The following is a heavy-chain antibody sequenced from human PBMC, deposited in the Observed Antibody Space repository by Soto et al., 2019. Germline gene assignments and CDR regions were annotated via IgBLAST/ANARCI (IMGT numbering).Heavy chain of an antibody. J-gene: IGHJ6*02. V-gene: IGHV3-74*01. CDR3: ARVSGARYDFWSGYPPYYYYGMDV. CDR1: GFTFSSYW. Sequence: HPGGSLRLSCAASGFTFSSYWMHWVRQAPGKGLVWVSRINSDGSSTSYADSVKGRFTISRDNAKNTLYLQMNSLRAEDTAVYYCARVSGARYDFWSGYPPYYYYGMDVWGQGTTVTVSS. D-gene: IGHD3-3*01. CDR2: INSDGSST.